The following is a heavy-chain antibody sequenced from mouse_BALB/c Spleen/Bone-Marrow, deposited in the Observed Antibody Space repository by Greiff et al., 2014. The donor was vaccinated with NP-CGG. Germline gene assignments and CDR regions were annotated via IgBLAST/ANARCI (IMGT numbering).Heavy chain of an antibody. Sequence: VQLQQSGPELVKPGASVKMSCKASGYTFTSYVMHWVKQKPGQGLEWIGYINPYNDGTKYNEKFKGKATLTSDKSSSTAYMEHSSLPSGDAAVYYCASHNWDYAMDYWGQGTSVTVSS. CDR2: INPYNDGT. CDR1: GYTFTSYV. CDR3: ASHNWDYAMDY. V-gene: IGHV1-14*01. D-gene: IGHD4-1*02. J-gene: IGHJ4*01.